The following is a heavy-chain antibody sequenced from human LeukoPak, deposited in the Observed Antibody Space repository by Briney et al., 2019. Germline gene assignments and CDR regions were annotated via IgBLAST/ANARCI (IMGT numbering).Heavy chain of an antibody. CDR2: IYTSGST. J-gene: IGHJ4*02. CDR3: ARDSSGYYDDY. CDR1: GGSISSGSYY. V-gene: IGHV4-61*02. D-gene: IGHD3-22*01. Sequence: PSETLSLTCTVSGGSISSGSYYWSWIRQPAGKGLEWIGRIYTSGSTNYNPSLKSRVTISVDTSKNQFSLKLSSLTAADTAVYYCARDSSGYYDDYWGQGTLVTVSS.